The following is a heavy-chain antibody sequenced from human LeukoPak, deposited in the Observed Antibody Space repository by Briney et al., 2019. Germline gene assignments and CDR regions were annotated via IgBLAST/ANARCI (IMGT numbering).Heavy chain of an antibody. CDR3: ARDRGGSYSAIDY. V-gene: IGHV3-48*04. J-gene: IGHJ4*02. CDR1: GFTFSSYS. Sequence: GGSLRLSCAASGFTFSSYSMNWVRQAPGKGLEWVSFISSSSSTIYYADSVKGRFTISRDNAKNSLYLQMNSLRAEDTVVYYCARDRGGSYSAIDYWGQGTLVTVSS. CDR2: ISSSSSTI. D-gene: IGHD1-26*01.